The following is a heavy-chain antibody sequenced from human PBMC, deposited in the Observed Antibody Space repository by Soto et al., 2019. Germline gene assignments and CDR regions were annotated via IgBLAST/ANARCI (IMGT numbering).Heavy chain of an antibody. CDR2: ISAYNGNT. CDR1: GYTFTTYG. V-gene: IGHV1-18*01. CDR3: ARSGDPVDYFYYYGMDV. J-gene: IGHJ6*02. Sequence: QVQLVQSGAEVKKPVASVKVSCKASGYTFTTYGISWVRQAPGQGLEWMGWISAYNGNTNYALKFQGRVTMTTDTSTSTAYMELRSLRSDDTAVYYCARSGDPVDYFYYYGMDVWGQGTTVTVSS. D-gene: IGHD4-17*01.